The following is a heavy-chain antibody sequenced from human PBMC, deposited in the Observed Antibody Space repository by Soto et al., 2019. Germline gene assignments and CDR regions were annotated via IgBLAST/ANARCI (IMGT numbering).Heavy chain of an antibody. CDR3: ARVWLQVLVFGV. D-gene: IGHD5-12*01. J-gene: IGHJ3*01. Sequence: TLSLTSAASGGSISSGGYSWSWIRQPPGKGLEWIGYIYHSGSTHYNPSLKSRVAISVDRSQNQFSLGLNSVTAADTAVYYCARVWLQVLVFGVCGQVTMFTVS. V-gene: IGHV4-30-2*01. CDR2: IYHSGST. CDR1: GGSISSGGYS.